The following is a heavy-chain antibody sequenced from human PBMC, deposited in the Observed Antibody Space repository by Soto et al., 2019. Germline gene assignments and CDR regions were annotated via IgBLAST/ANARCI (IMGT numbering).Heavy chain of an antibody. CDR2: ISAYNGNT. D-gene: IGHD2-2*01. J-gene: IGHJ6*02. CDR3: ARERYCSSTSCYGGMDV. Sequence: QVQLVQSGAEVKKPGASVKVSCKASGYTFTSYGISWVRQAPGQGLEWMGWISAYNGNTNYAQKLQGRVTMTTDTSXSXXYMELRSLRSDDTAVYYCARERYCSSTSCYGGMDVWGQGTTVTVSS. V-gene: IGHV1-18*01. CDR1: GYTFTSYG.